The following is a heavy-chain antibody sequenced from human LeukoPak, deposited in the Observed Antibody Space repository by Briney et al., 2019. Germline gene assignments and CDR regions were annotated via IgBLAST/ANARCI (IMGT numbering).Heavy chain of an antibody. J-gene: IGHJ4*02. CDR2: IYYSGST. Sequence: SQTLSLTCTVSGGSISSGGYYWSWIRQHPGKGLEWIGYIYYSGSTYYNPSIKSRVTISVDTSKNQFSLKLSSVTAADTAVYYCARAVGSSSSVAFDYWGQGTLVTVSS. V-gene: IGHV4-31*03. CDR1: GGSISSGGYY. CDR3: ARAVGSSSSVAFDY. D-gene: IGHD6-6*01.